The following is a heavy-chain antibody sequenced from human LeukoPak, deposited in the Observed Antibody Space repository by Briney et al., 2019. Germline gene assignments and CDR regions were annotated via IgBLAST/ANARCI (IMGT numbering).Heavy chain of an antibody. J-gene: IGHJ4*02. CDR1: GFSFSTYW. Sequence: GGSLRLSCAASGFSFSTYWMSWVRQTPEKGLEFVANIDQDGSVRNYMDSLKGRCTISRDNAKKSLYQEINSLRADDTAVYYCARDPESSSFDLWGRGALVTVSS. V-gene: IGHV3-7*01. D-gene: IGHD6-13*01. CDR3: ARDPESSSFDL. CDR2: IDQDGSVR.